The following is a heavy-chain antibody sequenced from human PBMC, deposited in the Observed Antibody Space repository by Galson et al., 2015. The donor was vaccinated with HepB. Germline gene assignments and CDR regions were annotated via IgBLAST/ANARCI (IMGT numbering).Heavy chain of an antibody. CDR2: INPNSGGT. CDR1: GYTFTGYY. V-gene: IGHV1-2*02. CDR3: ARSGASTVTIVYYYYYIDV. Sequence: SVKVSCKASGYTFTGYYMHWVRQAPGQGLEWMGWINPNSGGTNYAQKFQGRVTMTRDTSTSTAYMELSRLRSDDTAVYYCARSGASTVTIVYYYYYIDVWGKGTPVTVSS. D-gene: IGHD4-17*01. J-gene: IGHJ6*03.